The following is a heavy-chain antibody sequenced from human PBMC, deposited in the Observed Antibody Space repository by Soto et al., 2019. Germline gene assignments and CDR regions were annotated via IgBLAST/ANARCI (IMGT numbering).Heavy chain of an antibody. J-gene: IGHJ5*02. CDR3: ARIVVQDIVVVVVPKWFDP. D-gene: IGHD2-15*01. CDR1: GGSISSYY. V-gene: IGHV4-59*01. CDR2: IYYSGST. Sequence: SETLSLTCTVSGGSISSYYWSWIRQPPGKGLEWIGYIYYSGSTNYNPSLKSRVTMSVDTSKNQFSLKLSSVTAADTAVYYCARIVVQDIVVVVVPKWFDPWGQGTLVIVSS.